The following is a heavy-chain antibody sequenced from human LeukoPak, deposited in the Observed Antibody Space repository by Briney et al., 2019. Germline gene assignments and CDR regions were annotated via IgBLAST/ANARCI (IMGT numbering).Heavy chain of an antibody. Sequence: HGESLKISCKGSGYSFASYWIGWVRQMPGKGLEWMGIIYPGDSDTRYSPSFQGQVTISVDKSISTAYLQWSSLKASDTAMYYCARHGRSPLPPLYWDPWGQGTLVTVSS. CDR2: IYPGDSDT. CDR3: ARHGRSPLPPLYWDP. V-gene: IGHV5-51*01. CDR1: GYSFASYW. J-gene: IGHJ5*02. D-gene: IGHD2-8*02.